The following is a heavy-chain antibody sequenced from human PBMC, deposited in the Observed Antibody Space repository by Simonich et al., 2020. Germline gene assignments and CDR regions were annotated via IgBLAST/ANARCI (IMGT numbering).Heavy chain of an antibody. CDR2: KNPNSGNP. CDR1: GYTFTSYD. Sequence: QVQLVQSGAEVKKPGASVKVSCKASGYTFTSYDINWVRQATGQGLEWMGWKNPNSGNPGYAQKFQGRVTITRNTSISTAYMELSSLRSEDTAVYYCARTYSGSYYYFDYWGQGTLVTVSS. CDR3: ARTYSGSYYYFDY. V-gene: IGHV1-8*03. J-gene: IGHJ4*02. D-gene: IGHD1-26*01.